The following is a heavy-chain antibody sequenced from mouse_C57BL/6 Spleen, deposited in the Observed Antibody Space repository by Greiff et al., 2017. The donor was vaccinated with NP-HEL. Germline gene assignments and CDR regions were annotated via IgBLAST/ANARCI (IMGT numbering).Heavy chain of an antibody. V-gene: IGHV1-50*01. CDR1: GYTFTSYW. D-gene: IGHD2-13*01. Sequence: VQLQQPGAELVKPGASVKLSCKASGYTFTSYWMQWVKQRPGQGLEWIGEIDPSDSYTNYNQKFKGKATLTVDTSSSTAYMQLSSLTSEDSAVYYCARRSFDYYFDYWGQGTTLTVSS. J-gene: IGHJ2*01. CDR3: ARRSFDYYFDY. CDR2: IDPSDSYT.